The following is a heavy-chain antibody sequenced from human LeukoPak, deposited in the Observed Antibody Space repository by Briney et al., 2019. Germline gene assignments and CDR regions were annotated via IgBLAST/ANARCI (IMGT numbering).Heavy chain of an antibody. D-gene: IGHD2-15*01. J-gene: IGHJ4*02. Sequence: GESLKISCKGSGYSFTSYWIGWVRQMPGKGLEYMAIIYPDDFDTRYSPSFQGQVTISADKSISTAYLQWSSLKASDTAMYYCVRRQYCSGGSRFSGSYDYWGQGTLVTVSS. CDR2: IYPDDFDT. CDR1: GYSFTSYW. CDR3: VRRQYCSGGSRFSGSYDY. V-gene: IGHV5-51*01.